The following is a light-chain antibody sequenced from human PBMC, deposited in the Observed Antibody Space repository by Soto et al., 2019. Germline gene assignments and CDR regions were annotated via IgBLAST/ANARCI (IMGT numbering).Light chain of an antibody. CDR1: STDDGGYNN. CDR2: DVS. J-gene: IGLJ1*01. CDR3: NSYSSSTTLYL. Sequence: QSVLIQPASLPRSPGQSITISYTGTSTDDGGYNNISSYQQHPGKAPKLMISDVSNRPSGVSIRFSGSKSGIMASLTITRLQAEDEVDYYCNSYSSSTTLYLFGTGTKVTVL. V-gene: IGLV2-14*01.